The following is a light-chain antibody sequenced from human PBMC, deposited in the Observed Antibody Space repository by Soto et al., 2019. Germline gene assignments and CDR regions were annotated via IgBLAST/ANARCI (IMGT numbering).Light chain of an antibody. CDR2: GAS. Sequence: EIVMTQSPATLSVSPGERATLSCRASQSIGSNLAWYQQKPGQAPRLLISGASSRATGIPERFSGGGSGTDFTLPISRLEPEDFAVYWCQLYGSSPPFTFGPGTKVDIK. V-gene: IGKV3-20*01. CDR1: QSIGSN. CDR3: QLYGSSPPFT. J-gene: IGKJ3*01.